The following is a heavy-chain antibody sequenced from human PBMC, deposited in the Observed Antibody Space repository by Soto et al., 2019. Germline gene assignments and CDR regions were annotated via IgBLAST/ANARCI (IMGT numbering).Heavy chain of an antibody. Sequence: PSAALCLTWPVFGGSISSFCSYWSWIRQHPGKGLEWIGYIYYSGSTYYKPSLKSRVTISVDTSKNQFSLKLSSVTAADTAVYYCARIVFPWGRGTLFTVSS. J-gene: IGHJ5*01. CDR3: ARIVFP. CDR2: IYYSGST. D-gene: IGHD2-21*01. V-gene: IGHV4-31*02. CDR1: GGSISSFCSY.